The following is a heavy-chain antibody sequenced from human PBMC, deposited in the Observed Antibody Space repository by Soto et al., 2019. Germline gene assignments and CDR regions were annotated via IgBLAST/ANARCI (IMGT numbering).Heavy chain of an antibody. CDR1: GDTFSSNT. CDR3: ARGGDCVTPTCYKYFHN. CDR2: IIPVLGIT. V-gene: IGHV1-69*02. Sequence: SVKVSCKASGDTFSSNTISWVRQAPGQGLEWMGRIIPVLGITNYAQKFQDRVTITADKSTSTAYTELSSLRSDDTAVYYCARGGDCVTPTCYKYFHNWGQGTLVTVTS. D-gene: IGHD2-2*02. J-gene: IGHJ1*01.